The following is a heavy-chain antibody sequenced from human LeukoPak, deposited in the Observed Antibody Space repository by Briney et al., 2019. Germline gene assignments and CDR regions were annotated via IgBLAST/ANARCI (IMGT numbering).Heavy chain of an antibody. D-gene: IGHD3-10*01. J-gene: IGHJ6*03. Sequence: QSGGSLRLSCEASGFTFSNYAIHWVRQAPGKGLEWVAVISFVESNKYYADSVKDRFTISRDNFKNTVYLQMDSLRAEDTAVYYCARVPQDYYFYYLDVWGRGATVTVS. V-gene: IGHV3-30-3*01. CDR1: GFTFSNYA. CDR3: ARVPQDYYFYYLDV. CDR2: ISFVESNK.